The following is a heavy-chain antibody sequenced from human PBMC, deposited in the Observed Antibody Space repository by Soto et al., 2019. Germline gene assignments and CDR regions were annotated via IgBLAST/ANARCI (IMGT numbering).Heavy chain of an antibody. Sequence: PGGSLRLSCAAYGFTFSSYAMHWVRQAPGKGLGWVAVISYDGSNKYYADSVKGGFTISRDNSKNTLYLQMSSLRAEDTAVYYCAREGHGLGSYYNYYYYYGMDVWDQGTTGTVSS. J-gene: IGHJ6*02. D-gene: IGHD3-10*01. CDR2: ISYDGSNK. V-gene: IGHV3-30-3*01. CDR1: GFTFSSYA. CDR3: AREGHGLGSYYNYYYYYGMDV.